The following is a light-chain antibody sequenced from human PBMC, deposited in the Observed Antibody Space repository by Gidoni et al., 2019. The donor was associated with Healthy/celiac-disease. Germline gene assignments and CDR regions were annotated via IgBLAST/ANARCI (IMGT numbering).Light chain of an antibody. CDR1: SSNIGAVYD. CDR2: GNR. V-gene: IGLV1-40*01. CDR3: QSYDSSLSGVV. Sequence: QSVLTQPHSVTGDPGQRVTISCTGSSSNIGAVYDVHWYQPLPGTAPKLLIYGNRSRPAGVPDRFSGSKSGPSASLAITGLQAEDEADYYCQSYDSSLSGVVFGGGTKLTVL. J-gene: IGLJ2*01.